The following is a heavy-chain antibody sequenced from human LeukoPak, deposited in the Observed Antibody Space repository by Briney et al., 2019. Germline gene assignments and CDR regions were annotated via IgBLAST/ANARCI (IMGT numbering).Heavy chain of an antibody. CDR1: GFTFSSYA. J-gene: IGHJ4*02. D-gene: IGHD2-2*01. Sequence: PGGSLRLSCAASGFTFSSYAMSWVRQAPGKGLEWVSAISGSGGSTYYADSVKGRFTISRDNSKNTLYLQMNSLTAEDTAVYYCARGPVVPSATYFFDYWGQGTLVVVSS. CDR2: ISGSGGST. V-gene: IGHV3-23*01. CDR3: ARGPVVPSATYFFDY.